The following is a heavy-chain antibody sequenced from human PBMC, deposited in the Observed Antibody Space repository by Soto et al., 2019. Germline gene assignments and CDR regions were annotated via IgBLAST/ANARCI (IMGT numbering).Heavy chain of an antibody. D-gene: IGHD3-3*01. Sequence: SETLSLTCAVYGGSFSGYYWSWIRQPPGKGLEWIGEINHSRSTNYNPSLKSRVTISVDTSKNQFSLKLSSVSAADTAVYYCARHREFLKYYDFWSGYYTGSWFDPWGQGTLVTVSS. CDR2: INHSRST. V-gene: IGHV4-34*01. CDR3: ARHREFLKYYDFWSGYYTGSWFDP. CDR1: GGSFSGYY. J-gene: IGHJ5*02.